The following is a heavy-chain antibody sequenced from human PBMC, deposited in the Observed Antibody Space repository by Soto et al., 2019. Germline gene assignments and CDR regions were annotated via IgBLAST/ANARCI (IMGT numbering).Heavy chain of an antibody. CDR3: ARVGGYYYDSSGSHHLDY. J-gene: IGHJ4*02. D-gene: IGHD3-22*01. CDR2: ISAYNGNT. Sequence: GASVKVSCKASGYTFTSYGISWVRQAPGQGLEWMGWISAYNGNTNYAQKLQGRVTMTTGTSTSTAYMELRSLRSDDTAVYYCARVGGYYYDSSGSHHLDYWGQGTLVTVSS. CDR1: GYTFTSYG. V-gene: IGHV1-18*04.